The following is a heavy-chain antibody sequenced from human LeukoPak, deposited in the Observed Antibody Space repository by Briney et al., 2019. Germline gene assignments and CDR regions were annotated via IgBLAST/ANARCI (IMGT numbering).Heavy chain of an antibody. CDR1: GGSLSSYY. CDR2: IYYTGST. CDR3: ARAMYYYDSRGYHYNAMDV. J-gene: IGHJ6*04. V-gene: IGHV4-59*01. Sequence: SETLSLTCTVSGGSLSSYYWSWIRQPPGKGLEWVGYIYYTGSTSYNPSLKSRVTISLDTSNNQFSLKLSSVTAADTAVYYCARAMYYYDSRGYHYNAMDVWGEGTTVSVSS. D-gene: IGHD3-22*01.